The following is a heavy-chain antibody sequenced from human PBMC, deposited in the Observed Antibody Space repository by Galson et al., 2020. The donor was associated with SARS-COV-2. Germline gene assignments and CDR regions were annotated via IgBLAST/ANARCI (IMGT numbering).Heavy chain of an antibody. V-gene: IGHV3-30-3*01. CDR1: GFTFSSYA. CDR2: ISYDGSNK. CDR3: ARTGGSYMDY. D-gene: IGHD1-26*01. J-gene: IGHJ4*02. Sequence: TGGSLRLSCAASGFTFSSYAMHWVRQAPGKGLEWVPAISYDGSNKYYADSVKGRFTISRDNAKNTLYLQMNSLRAEDTAVYYCARTGGSYMDYWGQGTLVTVSS.